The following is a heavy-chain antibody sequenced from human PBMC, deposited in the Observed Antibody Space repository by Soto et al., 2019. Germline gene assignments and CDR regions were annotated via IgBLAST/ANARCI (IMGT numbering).Heavy chain of an antibody. CDR1: GYSFTSYW. V-gene: IGHV5-10-1*01. Sequence: GESLKISCKGSGYSFTSYWISWVRQMPGKGLEWMGRIDPSDSYTNYSPSFQGHVTISADKSISTAYLQWSSLKASDTAMYYCARHGIRDDYYYYGMDVWGQGTTVTVSS. D-gene: IGHD1-26*01. CDR2: IDPSDSYT. J-gene: IGHJ6*02. CDR3: ARHGIRDDYYYYGMDV.